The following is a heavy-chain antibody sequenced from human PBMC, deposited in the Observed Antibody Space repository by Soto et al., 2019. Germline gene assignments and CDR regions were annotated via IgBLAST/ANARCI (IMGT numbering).Heavy chain of an antibody. V-gene: IGHV3-11*01. CDR1: GFTFSDYY. CDR3: ASHYDILTGPIDY. D-gene: IGHD3-9*01. CDR2: ISSSGSTI. J-gene: IGHJ4*02. Sequence: GGSLRLSCAASGFTFSDYYMGWIRQAPGKGLEWVSYISSSGSTIYYADSVKGRFTISRDNAKNSLYLQMNSLRAEDTAVYYCASHYDILTGPIDYWGQGTLVTVS.